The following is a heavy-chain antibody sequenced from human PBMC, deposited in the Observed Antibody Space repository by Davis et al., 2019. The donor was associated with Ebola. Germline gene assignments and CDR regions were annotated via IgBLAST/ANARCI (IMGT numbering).Heavy chain of an antibody. Sequence: ASLQISCKASGYIFTSYGISWVRQDPGQGLEWMGGISAYNGNTNYVQQLQRRVTMTTDTSTSTAYMELRGMRSDDTAVYYCARDLRSGWSTGGYWGQGTLVTVSS. V-gene: IGHV1-18*01. CDR1: GYIFTSYG. J-gene: IGHJ4*02. D-gene: IGHD6-19*01. CDR3: ARDLRSGWSTGGY. CDR2: ISAYNGNT.